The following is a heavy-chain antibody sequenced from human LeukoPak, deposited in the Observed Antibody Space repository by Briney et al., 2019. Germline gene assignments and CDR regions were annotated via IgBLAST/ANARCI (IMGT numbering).Heavy chain of an antibody. V-gene: IGHV3-23*01. Sequence: GGTLRLSCAASGFTFSSYGMSWVRQAPGKGLEWVSAISGSGGNTYYADSVKGRFTISRDNSKNTLYLQMNSPRAEDTAVYYCAKALYTPSGWFDPWGQGTLVTVSS. J-gene: IGHJ5*02. CDR2: ISGSGGNT. CDR3: AKALYTPSGWFDP. D-gene: IGHD2-2*02. CDR1: GFTFSSYG.